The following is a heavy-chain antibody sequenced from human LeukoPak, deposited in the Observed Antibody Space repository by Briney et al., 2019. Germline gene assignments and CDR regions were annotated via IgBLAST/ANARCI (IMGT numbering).Heavy chain of an antibody. CDR1: GGSISSSSYY. Sequence: SETLSLTCTVSGGSISSSSYYWGWIRQPPGKGLEWIGSIYYSGSTYYNPSLKSRVTMSVDTSKNQFSLKLSSVTAADTAIYYCARGDGYYNPLGYWGQGTLVTVSS. CDR3: ARGDGYYNPLGY. D-gene: IGHD5-24*01. CDR2: IYYSGST. J-gene: IGHJ4*02. V-gene: IGHV4-39*07.